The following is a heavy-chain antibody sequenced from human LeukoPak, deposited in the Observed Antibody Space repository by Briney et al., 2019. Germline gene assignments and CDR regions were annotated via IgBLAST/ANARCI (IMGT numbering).Heavy chain of an antibody. CDR3: ARDFGYGIDY. CDR2: IYHSGST. Sequence: PSETLSLTCTVSGGSISSGGYYWSWIRQPPGKGLEWIGYIYHSGSTYYNPSLKSRVTISVDRSKNQFSLKLSSVIAADTAVYYCARDFGYGIDYWGQGTLVTVSS. D-gene: IGHD5-18*01. J-gene: IGHJ4*02. V-gene: IGHV4-30-2*01. CDR1: GGSISSGGYY.